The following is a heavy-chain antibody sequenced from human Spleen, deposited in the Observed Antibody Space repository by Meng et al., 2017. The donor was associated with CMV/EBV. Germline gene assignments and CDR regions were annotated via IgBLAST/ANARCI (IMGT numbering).Heavy chain of an antibody. V-gene: IGHV6-1*01. CDR3: ARGGYYFDY. J-gene: IGHJ4*02. CDR1: GDSVSTTSSA. CDR2: TYYRSKWYN. Sequence: SCAISGDSVSTTSSAWNWIRQSPSKGLEWLGRTYYRSKWYNDYAVSVKSRITINPDTSKNQFSLQLNSVTPEDTAVYYCARGGYYFDYWGQGTLVTVSS. D-gene: IGHD3-16*01.